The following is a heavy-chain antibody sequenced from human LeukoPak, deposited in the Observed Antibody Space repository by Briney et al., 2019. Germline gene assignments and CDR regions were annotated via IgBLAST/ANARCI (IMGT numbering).Heavy chain of an antibody. J-gene: IGHJ4*02. CDR1: GFAFSSYT. V-gene: IGHV3-23*01. CDR2: ITGSGGST. D-gene: IGHD2-21*02. Sequence: TGGSLRLSCATSGFAFSSYTMGWVRQAPGKGLEWVSAITGSGGSTYYADSVKGRFTIYRDNSKNTLYLQMDSLRADDTGVYYCAKKTSYCAGDCYPYYFDHWGQGTLVTVSS. CDR3: AKKTSYCAGDCYPYYFDH.